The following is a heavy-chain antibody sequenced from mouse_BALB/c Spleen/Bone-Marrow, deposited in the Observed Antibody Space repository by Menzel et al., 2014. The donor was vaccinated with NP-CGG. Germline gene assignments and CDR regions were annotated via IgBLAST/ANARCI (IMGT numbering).Heavy chain of an antibody. J-gene: IGHJ1*01. Sequence: EVQVVEAGGGLVQPGGSLKLSCVASGFTFSSYGMSWVRQTPDKRLELVATINNNGGSTYYPDSVKGQFTISRDNAKNTLYLQMSSLKSEDTAMYYCARVYGWYFDVWGAGTPVTVSS. CDR1: GFTFSSYG. CDR3: ARVYGWYFDV. V-gene: IGHV5-6-3*01. D-gene: IGHD1-1*01. CDR2: INNNGGST.